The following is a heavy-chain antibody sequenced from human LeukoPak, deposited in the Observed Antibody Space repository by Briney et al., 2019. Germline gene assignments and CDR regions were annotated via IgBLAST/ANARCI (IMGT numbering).Heavy chain of an antibody. CDR1: GGSISSGSYY. CDR2: IYTSGST. D-gene: IGHD1-26*01. J-gene: IGHJ4*02. CDR3: ARDASGSYFSPWWDY. V-gene: IGHV4-61*02. Sequence: SQTLSLTCTVSGGSISSGSYYWRWIRQPAGKGLEWLGRIYTSGSTNYNPSLKSRVTISVDTSKNQFSLKLSSVTAADTAVYYCARDASGSYFSPWWDYWGQGTLVTVSS.